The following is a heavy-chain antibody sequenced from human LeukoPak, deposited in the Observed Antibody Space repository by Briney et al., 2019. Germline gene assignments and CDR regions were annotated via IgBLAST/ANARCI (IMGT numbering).Heavy chain of an antibody. CDR2: IKSDGSRT. J-gene: IGHJ6*02. V-gene: IGHV3-74*01. CDR3: ARDANDYGDDWSSDGLDV. Sequence: GGPLRLSCEGSGFIFRDYWMHWVRQVPGKGLVWVALIKSDGSRTGYADSVKGRLTISRDNAKNTLYLQMNSVRVEDTAVYYCARDANDYGDDWSSDGLDVWGQGTTVSVSS. CDR1: GFIFRDYW. D-gene: IGHD4-17*01.